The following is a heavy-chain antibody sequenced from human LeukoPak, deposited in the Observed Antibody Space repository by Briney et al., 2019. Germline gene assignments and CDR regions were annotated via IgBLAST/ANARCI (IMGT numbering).Heavy chain of an antibody. V-gene: IGHV1-69*05. CDR1: GGTFSSYA. D-gene: IGHD1-26*01. J-gene: IGHJ6*03. CDR3: ATSLASLVGATSYYYYMDV. CDR2: IIPIFGTA. Sequence: SVKVSCKASGGTFSSYAISWVRQAPGQGPEWMGGIIPIFGTANYAQKFQGRVTITTDESTSTAYMELSSLRSEDTAVYYCATSLASLVGATSYYYYMDVWGKGTTVTVSS.